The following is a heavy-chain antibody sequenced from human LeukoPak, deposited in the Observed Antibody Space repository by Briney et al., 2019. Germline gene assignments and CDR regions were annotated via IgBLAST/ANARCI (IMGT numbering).Heavy chain of an antibody. CDR1: GFTFSSYA. J-gene: IGHJ4*02. V-gene: IGHV3-30*04. D-gene: IGHD7-27*01. CDR2: ISYDGSNK. CDR3: ARSPPGDYPNFDY. Sequence: PGGALRLSGAASGFTFSSYAMHGVRQAPGKGLEGVAVISYDGSNKYYADSVKGRFTISRDNSKNTLYLQMNSLRAEDTAVYYCARSPPGDYPNFDYWGQGTLVTVSS.